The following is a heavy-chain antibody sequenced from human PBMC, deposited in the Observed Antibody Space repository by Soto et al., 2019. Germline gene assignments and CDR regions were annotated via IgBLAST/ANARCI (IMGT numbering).Heavy chain of an antibody. V-gene: IGHV3-30*18. CDR1: GFTFSSYG. CDR3: AKDMADFAFDYYGMDV. J-gene: IGHJ6*02. Sequence: PGGSLRLSCAASGFTFSSYGMHWVRQAPGKGLEWVAVISYDGSNKYYADSVKGRFTISRDNSKNTLYLQMNSLRAEDTAVYYCAKDMADFAFDYYGMDVWGQGTTVAVSS. D-gene: IGHD3-10*01. CDR2: ISYDGSNK.